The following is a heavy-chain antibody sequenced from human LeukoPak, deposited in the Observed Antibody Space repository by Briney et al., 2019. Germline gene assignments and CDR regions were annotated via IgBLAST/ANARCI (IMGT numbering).Heavy chain of an antibody. J-gene: IGHJ6*02. CDR1: GYTFTSLY. CDR2: INPSGGST. V-gene: IGHV1-46*01. Sequence: GASVKVSCKASGYTFTSLYMHWVRQAPGQGLEWMGIINPSGGSTTYAQKFQGRVTMTRDTSTSTVYMELSSLRSEDTAVYYCARVWWELPYYYYGMDVWGQGTTVTVSS. CDR3: ARVWWELPYYYYGMDV. D-gene: IGHD1-26*01.